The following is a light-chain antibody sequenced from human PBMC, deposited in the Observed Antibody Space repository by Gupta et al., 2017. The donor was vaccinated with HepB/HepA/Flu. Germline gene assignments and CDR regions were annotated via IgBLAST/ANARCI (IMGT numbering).Light chain of an antibody. J-gene: IGKJ4*01. Sequence: DIQMTQSPSSLSASVGDRVTITCRASQSISSYLNWYQQKPGKAPKLLIYAAFTLQSGVPSRFSGSRSGTDFTLTISRLQPEDFATYYCQQSHTTPRTFGGGTKVEIK. CDR1: QSISSY. CDR3: QQSHTTPRT. CDR2: AAF. V-gene: IGKV1-39*01.